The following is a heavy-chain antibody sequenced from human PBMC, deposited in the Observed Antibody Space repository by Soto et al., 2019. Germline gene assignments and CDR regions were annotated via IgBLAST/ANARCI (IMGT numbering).Heavy chain of an antibody. CDR3: VRESSFDSGIYYDRGVFAA. J-gene: IGHJ5*01. D-gene: IGHD3-10*01. Sequence: QVQLVESGGGVVQPGKSLRLSCVLSGFSVSTFRMHWVRQAPGKALEWVAVIWIDEDTKYYVDSVKGRFTISKDNSKNTLYLKMYRIRVYDTAIYYCVRESSFDSGIYYDRGVFAAWGQGALVTVSS. CDR1: GFSVSTFR. V-gene: IGHV3-33*01. CDR2: IWIDEDTK.